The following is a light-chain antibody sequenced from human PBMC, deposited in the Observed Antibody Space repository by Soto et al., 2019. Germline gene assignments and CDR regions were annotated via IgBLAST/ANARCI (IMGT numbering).Light chain of an antibody. V-gene: IGLV2-14*01. CDR3: SSYTSSSTLVV. J-gene: IGLJ2*01. Sequence: QSALTQPASVSGSPGQSITISCTGTSSDVGGYNYVSWYQQHPGNAPKLMIYDVSNRPSGVSNRFSGSKSGNTASLTISGLQAEDEADYYCSSYTSSSTLVVFGGGTKLPS. CDR2: DVS. CDR1: SSDVGGYNY.